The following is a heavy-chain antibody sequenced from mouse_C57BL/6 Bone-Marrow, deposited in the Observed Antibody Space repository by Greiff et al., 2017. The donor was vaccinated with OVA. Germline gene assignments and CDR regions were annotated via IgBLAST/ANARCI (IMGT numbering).Heavy chain of an antibody. CDR2: IDPENGDT. V-gene: IGHV14-4*01. D-gene: IGHD2-3*01. CDR3: TTTDGYYVLFAY. Sequence: EVHLVESGAELVRPGASVKLSCTASGFNIKDDYMHWVKQRPEQGLEWIGWIDPENGDTEYASKFQGKATITADTSSNTAYLQLSSLTSEDTAVYYCTTTDGYYVLFAYWGQGTLVTVSA. J-gene: IGHJ3*01. CDR1: GFNIKDDY.